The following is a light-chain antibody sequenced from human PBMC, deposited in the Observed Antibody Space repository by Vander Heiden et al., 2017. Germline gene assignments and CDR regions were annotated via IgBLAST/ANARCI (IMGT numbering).Light chain of an antibody. CDR3: AAWDDSLNGVL. V-gene: IGLV1-44*01. Sequence: QSVLTQPPSASGTPGQRITISCSGSSSNIGSNSVNWYQQLPGTAPKLLIYSNNQRPSGVPDRFSGSKSGTSASLAIGGLQSEDEADYFCAAWDDSLNGVLFGGGTRLTVL. CDR2: SNN. CDR1: SSNIGSNS. J-gene: IGLJ2*01.